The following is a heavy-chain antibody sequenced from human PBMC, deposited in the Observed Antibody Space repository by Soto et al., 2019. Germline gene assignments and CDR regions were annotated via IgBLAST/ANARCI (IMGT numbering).Heavy chain of an antibody. CDR1: GGFVNSDTHS. V-gene: IGHV4-61*01. CDR2: IYSGGST. J-gene: IGHJ4*02. CDR3: ARAPVGLDTISYFDY. Sequence: SETLSLTCTVSGGFVNSDTHSWSWIRQTPGKRLEWIGFIYSGGSTKNPSLRSRVTMSVDTSKNQFSLKLRSVIVADTAVYFCARAPVGLDTISYFDYWGQGKLVTVSS. D-gene: IGHD3-3*01.